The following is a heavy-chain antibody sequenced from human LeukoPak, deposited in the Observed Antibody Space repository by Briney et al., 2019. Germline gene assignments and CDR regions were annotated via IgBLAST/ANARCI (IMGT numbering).Heavy chain of an antibody. J-gene: IGHJ3*02. Sequence: PSETLSLTCTVSGGSISSYYWSWIRQSPGKGLEWIGCIYYSGSTNYNPSLKSRVTISVDTSKNQFSLKLSSVTAADTAVYYCAREAFGRPYAFDIWGQGTMVTVSS. CDR3: AREAFGRPYAFDI. CDR2: IYYSGST. CDR1: GGSISSYY. D-gene: IGHD3-10*01. V-gene: IGHV4-59*01.